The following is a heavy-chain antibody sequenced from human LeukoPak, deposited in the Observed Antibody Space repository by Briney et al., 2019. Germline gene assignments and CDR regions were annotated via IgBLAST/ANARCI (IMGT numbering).Heavy chain of an antibody. CDR1: GYIFTRYG. CDR3: ARGGRRIAAAGNHNWFDP. CDR2: ISAYNGNT. D-gene: IGHD6-13*01. Sequence: ASVTVDRKAYGYIFTRYGSSWVRQAPGQGLEWMGWISAYNGNTNYAQKRSGRVTLATDTSRNTAYMELSSLRSDDTAVYDCARGGRRIAAAGNHNWFDPWGQGTLVTVSS. V-gene: IGHV1-18*01. J-gene: IGHJ5*02.